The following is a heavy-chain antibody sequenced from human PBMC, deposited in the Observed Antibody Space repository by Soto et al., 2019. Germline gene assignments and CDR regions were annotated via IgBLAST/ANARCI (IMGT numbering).Heavy chain of an antibody. CDR3: AKNQSPDLVPYGGTDY. J-gene: IGHJ4*02. CDR2: ISGSGGST. D-gene: IGHD4-17*01. Sequence: GGSLRLSCAASGFTFSSYAMSWVRQAPGKGLEWVSAISGSGGSTYYADSVKGRFTISRDNSKNTLYLQMNSLRAEDTAVYYCAKNQSPDLVPYGGTDYWGQGTLVTVSS. V-gene: IGHV3-23*01. CDR1: GFTFSSYA.